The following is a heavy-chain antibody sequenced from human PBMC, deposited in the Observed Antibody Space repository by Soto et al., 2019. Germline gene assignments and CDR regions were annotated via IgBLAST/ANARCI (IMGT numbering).Heavy chain of an antibody. CDR3: ARYVAYGSRSS. J-gene: IGHJ4*02. CDR2: ISSSGTTT. V-gene: IGHV3-48*04. D-gene: IGHD3-10*01. CDR1: GFSFSSFR. Sequence: EVHLVESGGDLVQPGGSLRLSCAASGFSFSSFRMNWVRQAPGKGREWVSYISSSGTTTTYADSVKGRFTIYRDNDKNRLYQQMTGMQAEDTAVYYCARYVAYGSRSSWGQGTLVTVSS.